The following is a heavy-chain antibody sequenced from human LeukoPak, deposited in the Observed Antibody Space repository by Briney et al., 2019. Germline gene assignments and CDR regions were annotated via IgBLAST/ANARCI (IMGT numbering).Heavy chain of an antibody. D-gene: IGHD2-15*01. V-gene: IGHV3-23*01. CDR1: GFTFSGYA. CDR2: ISGSGGRT. CDR3: AKDRGGDIRSFDL. J-gene: IGHJ2*01. Sequence: GGSLRLSCAGSGFTFSGYAMSWVRQAPGKGLEWVSAISGSGGRTNHADSVKGRFTISRDNSKNTLFLQLNSLRADDTAVYYCAKDRGGDIRSFDLWGRGTLVTVSS.